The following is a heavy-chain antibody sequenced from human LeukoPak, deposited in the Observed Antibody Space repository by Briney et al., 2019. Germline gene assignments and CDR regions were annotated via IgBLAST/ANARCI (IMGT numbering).Heavy chain of an antibody. V-gene: IGHV1-69*05. Sequence: GASVKVSCKASGGTFSSYAISWVRQAPGQGLEWMGGIIPIFGTANYAQKFQGRVTITTDESTSTAYMELSSLRSEDTAEYYCARTGHHSYYYMDVWGKGTTVIVSS. D-gene: IGHD1-14*01. J-gene: IGHJ6*03. CDR3: ARTGHHSYYYMDV. CDR1: GGTFSSYA. CDR2: IIPIFGTA.